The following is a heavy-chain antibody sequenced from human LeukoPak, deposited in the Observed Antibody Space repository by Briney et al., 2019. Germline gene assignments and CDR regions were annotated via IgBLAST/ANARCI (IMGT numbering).Heavy chain of an antibody. J-gene: IGHJ4*02. Sequence: ASVKVSCKASGYTFTSYAMNWVRQAPGQGLEWMGWINPNSGGTNYAQKFQGRVTMTRDTSISTAYMELSRLRSDDTAVYYCARGGAYSSGWYIDYWGQGTLVTVSS. V-gene: IGHV1-2*02. CDR1: GYTFTSYA. CDR3: ARGGAYSSGWYIDY. CDR2: INPNSGGT. D-gene: IGHD6-19*01.